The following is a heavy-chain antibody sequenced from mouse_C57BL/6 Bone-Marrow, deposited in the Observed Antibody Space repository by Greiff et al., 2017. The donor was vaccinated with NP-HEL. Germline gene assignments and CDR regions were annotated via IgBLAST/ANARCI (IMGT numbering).Heavy chain of an antibody. CDR2: IYPGDGDT. Sequence: QVQLKESGPELVKPGASVKISCKASGYAFSSSWMNWVKQRPGKGLEWIGRIYPGDGDTNYNGKFKGKATLTADKSSSTAYMQLSSLTSEGSAVYFCANWEDAMDYWGQGTSVTVSS. V-gene: IGHV1-82*01. J-gene: IGHJ4*01. CDR1: GYAFSSSW. D-gene: IGHD4-1*01. CDR3: ANWEDAMDY.